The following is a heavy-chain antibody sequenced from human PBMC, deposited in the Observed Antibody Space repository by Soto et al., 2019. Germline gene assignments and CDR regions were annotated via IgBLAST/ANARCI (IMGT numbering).Heavy chain of an antibody. J-gene: IGHJ4*02. CDR1: GGSISSGGYS. D-gene: IGHD1-26*01. Sequence: SETLSLTCAVSGGSISSGGYSWSWIRQPPGKGLEWIGYIYHSGSTNYNPSLKSRVTISVDTSKNQFSLKLSSVTAADTAVYFCARRYGGNLDYWGQGTLVTVSS. CDR3: ARRYGGNLDY. CDR2: IYHSGST. V-gene: IGHV4-30-2*01.